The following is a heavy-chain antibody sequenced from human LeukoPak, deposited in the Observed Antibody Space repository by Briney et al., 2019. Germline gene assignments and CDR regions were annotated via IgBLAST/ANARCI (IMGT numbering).Heavy chain of an antibody. Sequence: GESLKISCKGSGYRFTSYWISWVRQMPGKGLEWMGRIDPSDFYTKYSPSFQGHVTISADESISTAYLQWSSLKASDTAMYFCARLIYYDTSGHYFDVDYWGQGTLVTVSS. CDR2: IDPSDFYT. V-gene: IGHV5-10-1*01. CDR3: ARLIYYDTSGHYFDVDY. D-gene: IGHD3-22*01. CDR1: GYRFTSYW. J-gene: IGHJ4*02.